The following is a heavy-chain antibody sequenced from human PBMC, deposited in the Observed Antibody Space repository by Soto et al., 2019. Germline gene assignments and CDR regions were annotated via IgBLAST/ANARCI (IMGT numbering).Heavy chain of an antibody. V-gene: IGHV1-46*01. CDR3: ARDRSITPWDYYYGMDV. CDR1: GYTFTSYY. D-gene: IGHD1-26*01. J-gene: IGHJ6*02. CDR2: INPSGGST. Sequence: QVQLVQSGAEVKKPGASVKVSCKASGYTFTSYYMHWVRQAPGQGLEWMGIINPSGGSTSYAQKFQGRVIMTRDTSTSTVYMELSSLRSEDTAVYYCARDRSITPWDYYYGMDVWGQGTTVTVSS.